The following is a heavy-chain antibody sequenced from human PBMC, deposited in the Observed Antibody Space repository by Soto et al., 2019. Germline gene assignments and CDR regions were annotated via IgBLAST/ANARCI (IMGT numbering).Heavy chain of an antibody. CDR2: IIAFSDIV. V-gene: IGHV1-69*12. J-gene: IGHJ6*02. CDR1: GGTFGIYA. Sequence: QVQLVQSGAEVKKPGSSVKVSCKASGGTFGIYAITWVRQAPGQGLEWMGGIIAFSDIVNYTQKLQGRVTITADESTKTAYMDLSSLRSEDTAVYYCARSLYSSSWFLSGNSYYYYGMDVWGQGTTVTVSS. CDR3: ARSLYSSSWFLSGNSYYYYGMDV. D-gene: IGHD6-13*01.